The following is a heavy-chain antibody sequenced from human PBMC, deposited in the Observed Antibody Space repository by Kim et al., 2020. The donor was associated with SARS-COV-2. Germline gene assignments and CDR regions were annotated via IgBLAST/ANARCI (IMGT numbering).Heavy chain of an antibody. CDR3: VCSSFDY. J-gene: IGHJ4*02. D-gene: IGHD2-15*01. V-gene: IGHV3-64D*06. Sequence: SNGGSTYYEDTVKGRFAISRDNSKNTLYLQMSRLRAEDTAVYYCVCSSFDYWGQGTLVTVSS. CDR2: SNGGST.